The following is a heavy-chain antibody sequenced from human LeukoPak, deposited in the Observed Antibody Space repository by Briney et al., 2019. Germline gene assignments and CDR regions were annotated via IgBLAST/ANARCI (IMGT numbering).Heavy chain of an antibody. D-gene: IGHD6-13*01. Sequence: GGSLRLSCAASGFTFSSYWMSWVRQAPGKGLEWVANIKQDGSEKYYVDSVKGRFTISRDNAKNSLYLQMNSLRAEDTAVYYCAREGVAAAGGAVDIWGQGTMVTVSS. V-gene: IGHV3-7*01. CDR3: AREGVAAAGGAVDI. CDR2: IKQDGSEK. J-gene: IGHJ3*02. CDR1: GFTFSSYW.